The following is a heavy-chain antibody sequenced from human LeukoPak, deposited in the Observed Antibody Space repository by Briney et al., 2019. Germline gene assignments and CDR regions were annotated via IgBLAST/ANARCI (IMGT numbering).Heavy chain of an antibody. CDR1: GGSISSYY. D-gene: IGHD3-16*02. Sequence: SETLSLTCTVSGGSISSYYWSWIRQPPGKGLEWIGYIYYSGSTNYNPSLKSRVTISVDTSKNQFSLKLSSVTAADTAVYYCARHASDYVWGSYRYPNWFDLWGQGTLVTVSS. CDR3: ARHASDYVWGSYRYPNWFDL. V-gene: IGHV4-59*08. CDR2: IYYSGST. J-gene: IGHJ5*02.